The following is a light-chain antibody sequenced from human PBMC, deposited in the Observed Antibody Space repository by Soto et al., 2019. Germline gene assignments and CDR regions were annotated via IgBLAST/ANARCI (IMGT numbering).Light chain of an antibody. CDR3: QQYSSAST. CDR2: DAS. Sequence: DIQMTQSPSSLSASVGDRVTITCRASQSISQYLAWYQQKPGKAPKLLIYDASTLEGGIPSRFSGSGSGTKFTLTISSLQPADFATDYCQQYSSASTFGQGTKLGIK. CDR1: QSISQY. V-gene: IGKV1-5*01. J-gene: IGKJ2*01.